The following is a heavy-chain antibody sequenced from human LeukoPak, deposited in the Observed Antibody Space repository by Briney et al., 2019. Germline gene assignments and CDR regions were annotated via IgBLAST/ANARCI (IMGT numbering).Heavy chain of an antibody. J-gene: IGHJ6*03. D-gene: IGHD3-16*01. CDR3: ARRGGGRDYYYMDV. V-gene: IGHV4-39*07. CDR1: GGSTISNHYY. CDR2: LYFSGNT. Sequence: SETLSLTCTVSGGSTISNHYYWGWVRQPPGKGLEWIGNLYFSGNTYYNPSLKSRVTISADKSINTVYLQWSNLKASDTATYYCARRGGGRDYYYMDVWGKGTTVTVSS.